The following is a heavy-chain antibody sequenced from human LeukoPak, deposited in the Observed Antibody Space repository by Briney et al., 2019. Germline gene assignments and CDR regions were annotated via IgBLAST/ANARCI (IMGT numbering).Heavy chain of an antibody. J-gene: IGHJ4*02. Sequence: GGSLRLSCVASGFTFSSYWMSWDRQTPGKGLEWVAHLNQDGSERYYVDSVKGRFTISRENAKNSLYLHMNSLRAEDTAVYYCAKCGSGSNFDYWGQGILVTVSS. CDR1: GFTFSSYW. CDR2: LNQDGSER. D-gene: IGHD3-10*01. CDR3: AKCGSGSNFDY. V-gene: IGHV3-7*02.